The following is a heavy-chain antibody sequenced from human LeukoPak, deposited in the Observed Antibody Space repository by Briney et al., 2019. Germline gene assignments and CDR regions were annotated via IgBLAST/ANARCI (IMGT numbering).Heavy chain of an antibody. V-gene: IGHV3-48*01. CDR2: ISSSSSSTI. J-gene: IGHJ4*02. CDR3: ARGQLYDY. Sequence: GGSLRLSGAASGFTFSSYSMNWVRQAPGKGLEWVSYISSSSSSTIYYADSVKGRFTISRDNAKNSLYLQVNSLGAEDTAVYYCARGQLYDYWGQGTLVTVSS. D-gene: IGHD3-16*02. CDR1: GFTFSSYS.